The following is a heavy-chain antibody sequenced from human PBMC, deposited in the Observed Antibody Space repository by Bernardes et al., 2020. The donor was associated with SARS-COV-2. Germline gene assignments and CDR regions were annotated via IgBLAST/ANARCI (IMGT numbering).Heavy chain of an antibody. CDR2: IFYSGTT. J-gene: IGHJ6*02. CDR3: ARDPGYSSGWYIGSSYGMDV. CDR1: GGSISSHY. Sequence: PETLSLTCTVSGGSISSHYWNWIRQPPGKGLEWIGYIFYSGTTNYQPSLKSRVTISVDTSKKQFSLRLNSVTAADTAVYYCARDPGYSSGWYIGSSYGMDVWGQGTTVTVSS. D-gene: IGHD6-19*01. V-gene: IGHV4-59*11.